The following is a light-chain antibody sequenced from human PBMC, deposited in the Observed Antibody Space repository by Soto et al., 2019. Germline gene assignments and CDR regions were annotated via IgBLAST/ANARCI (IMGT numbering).Light chain of an antibody. CDR2: GAS. CDR3: QQYGNSPWTT. Sequence: EIVLTQSPGTLSLSPGERATLSCRASQSVGTDYLAWYQQKPGQAPRLLIHGASNRATGIPDRFSGSGSRTDFTLTISRLEPEDFAVYYCQQYGNSPWTTFGQGT. V-gene: IGKV3-20*01. CDR1: QSVGTDY. J-gene: IGKJ1*01.